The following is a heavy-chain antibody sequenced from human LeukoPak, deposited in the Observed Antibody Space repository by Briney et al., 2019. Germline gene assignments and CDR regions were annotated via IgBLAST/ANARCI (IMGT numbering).Heavy chain of an antibody. D-gene: IGHD3-22*01. CDR3: ARVYDSSGYSDC. CDR2: IIPILGIA. Sequence: ASVKVSCKASGGTFSSYAISWVRQAPGQGLEWMGRIIPILGIANYAQKFQGRVTITADKSTSTAYMELSSLRSEDTAVYYCARVYDSSGYSDCWGQGTLVTVSS. J-gene: IGHJ4*02. CDR1: GGTFSSYA. V-gene: IGHV1-69*04.